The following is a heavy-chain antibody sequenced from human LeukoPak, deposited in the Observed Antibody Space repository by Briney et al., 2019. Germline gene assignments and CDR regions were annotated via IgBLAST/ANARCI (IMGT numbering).Heavy chain of an antibody. D-gene: IGHD1-26*01. Sequence: GGSLRLSCAASRFTFSSYSMNWVRQAPGKGLEWVSSISSSSSYIYYADSVKGRFTISRDNAKNSLYLQMNSLRAEDTAVYYCARQGGGSYDNFDYWGQGTLVTVSS. CDR1: RFTFSSYS. CDR3: ARQGGGSYDNFDY. CDR2: ISSSSSYI. V-gene: IGHV3-21*01. J-gene: IGHJ4*02.